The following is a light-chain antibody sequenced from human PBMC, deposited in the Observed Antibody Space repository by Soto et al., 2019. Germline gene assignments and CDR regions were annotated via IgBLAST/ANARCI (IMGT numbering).Light chain of an antibody. CDR3: NQYGGT. CDR1: QSISSW. V-gene: IGKV1-5*01. J-gene: IGKJ2*02. Sequence: DIQMTQSPSTLSASVGDRVTITCRASQSISSWLAWYQQKPGKAPKLLIYDASSLESGVPSRFSGSGSGTEFTLTSSSRQPDVFEPYTCNQYGGTFGRGTKLEIK. CDR2: DAS.